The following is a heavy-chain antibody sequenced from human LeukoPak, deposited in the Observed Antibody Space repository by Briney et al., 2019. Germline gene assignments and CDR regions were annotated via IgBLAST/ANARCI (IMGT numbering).Heavy chain of an antibody. J-gene: IGHJ6*02. D-gene: IGHD5-18*01. CDR2: INHSGST. CDR3: ARDPGYSYDEYYYYYGMDV. V-gene: IGHV4-34*01. Sequence: SETLSLTCAVYGSSFSGNYWSWIRQPPGKGLEWIGEINHSGSTIYNPSLKSRVTISVDTSKNQFSLKLSSVAAADTAVYYCARDPGYSYDEYYYYYGMDVWGQGTTVTVSS. CDR1: GSSFSGNY.